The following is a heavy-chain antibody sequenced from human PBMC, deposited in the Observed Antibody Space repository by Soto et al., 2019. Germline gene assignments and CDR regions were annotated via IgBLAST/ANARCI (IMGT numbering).Heavy chain of an antibody. CDR1: GYTFTSYG. CDR2: ISAYNGNT. V-gene: IGHV1-18*01. J-gene: IGHJ4*02. D-gene: IGHD3-3*01. CDR3: ARTRSYDFWSGYYRFDY. Sequence: ASVKVSCKASGYTFTSYGISWVRQAPGQGLEWMGWISAYNGNTNYAQKLQGRVTMTTDTSTSTAYMELRSLRSDDTAVYYCARTRSYDFWSGYYRFDYWGQGTLVTVSS.